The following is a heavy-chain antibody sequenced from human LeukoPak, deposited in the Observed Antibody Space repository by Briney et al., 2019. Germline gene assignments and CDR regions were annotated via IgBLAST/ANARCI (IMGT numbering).Heavy chain of an antibody. V-gene: IGHV5-10-1*01. D-gene: IGHD6-13*01. CDR1: GYSFTSYW. CDR3: ARHEGYSSSAEVY. J-gene: IGHJ4*02. CDR2: IDPSDSYT. Sequence: GESLRISCKGSGYSFTSYWNSWVRQMPGKGLEWMGRIDPSDSYTNYSPSFQGHVTISSDKSIKTAYLQWSSLKASDTAMYYCARHEGYSSSAEVYWGQGTLVTVSS.